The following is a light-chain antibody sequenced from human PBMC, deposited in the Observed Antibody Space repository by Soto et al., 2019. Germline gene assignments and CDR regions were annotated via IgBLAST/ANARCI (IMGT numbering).Light chain of an antibody. CDR1: SSNIGSNY. CDR2: RNG. Sequence: QSVLTQPPSASGTPGQRVTISCSGSSSNIGSNYIYWYQQLPGTAPKLLMYRNGQRPSVVPDRFSGSKSGTSASLAISGLRYEDEADDYCATWDDSLSAVVFGGGTKLTVL. CDR3: ATWDDSLSAVV. V-gene: IGLV1-47*01. J-gene: IGLJ2*01.